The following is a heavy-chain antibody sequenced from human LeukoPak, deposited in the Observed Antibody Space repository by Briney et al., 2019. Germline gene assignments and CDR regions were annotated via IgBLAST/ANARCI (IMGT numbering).Heavy chain of an antibody. J-gene: IGHJ4*02. CDR3: ARSPPYYYDSSGSFDY. Sequence: GESLKISCQGSGYSFTNYWIGWVRQMPGKGLGWMGIIYPGDSDTRYSPSFQGQVTISADKSISTAYLQWSSLKASDTAMYYCARSPPYYYDSSGSFDYWGQGTLVTVSS. CDR1: GYSFTNYW. D-gene: IGHD3-22*01. V-gene: IGHV5-51*01. CDR2: IYPGDSDT.